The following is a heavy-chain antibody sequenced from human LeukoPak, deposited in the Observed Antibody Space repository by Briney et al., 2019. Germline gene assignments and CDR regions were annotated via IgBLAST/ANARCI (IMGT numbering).Heavy chain of an antibody. V-gene: IGHV3-23*01. CDR1: GSTFSSHA. Sequence: GGSLRLSCAASGSTFSSHAMSWVRQAPGKGLEWVSSISGSGYSTYFADSVKGRFTISSDTSKNTVFLQMNILRADDTAVYYCAKATYSSSWNLYFDYWGQGTLVTVSS. J-gene: IGHJ4*02. CDR3: AKATYSSSWNLYFDY. D-gene: IGHD6-13*01. CDR2: ISGSGYST.